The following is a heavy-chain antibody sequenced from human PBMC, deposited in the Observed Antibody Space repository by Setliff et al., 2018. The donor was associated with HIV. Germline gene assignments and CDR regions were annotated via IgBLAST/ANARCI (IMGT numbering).Heavy chain of an antibody. D-gene: IGHD1-26*01. V-gene: IGHV4-31*03. J-gene: IGHJ4*02. Sequence: SETLSLTCTVSGGSISSGGYYWNWVRQQPGKGLEWIGHIFYSGTTYYNPSLKSRVTMSVDTSKNQFSLKLSSVTAADTAVYYCARDRGSGSWFDFWGQGTLVTVSS. CDR2: IFYSGTT. CDR1: GGSISSGGYY. CDR3: ARDRGSGSWFDF.